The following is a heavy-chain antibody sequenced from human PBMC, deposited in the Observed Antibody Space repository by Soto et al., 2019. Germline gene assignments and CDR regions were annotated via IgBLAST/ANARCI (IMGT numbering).Heavy chain of an antibody. Sequence: LSLTCTVSSGSISSGDYYWSWLRQPPGKGLEWIGYIFYNGNTHYNASLKSRVTISVDTSKNQFSLRLTSVTAADTAVYYCARGRFGEIHDCWGQGTLVTVSS. D-gene: IGHD3-16*01. J-gene: IGHJ4*02. CDR1: SGSISSGDYY. V-gene: IGHV4-30-4*01. CDR3: ARGRFGEIHDC. CDR2: IFYNGNT.